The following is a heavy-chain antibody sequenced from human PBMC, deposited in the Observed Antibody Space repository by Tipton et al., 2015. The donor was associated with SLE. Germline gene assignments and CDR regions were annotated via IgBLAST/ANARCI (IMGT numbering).Heavy chain of an antibody. Sequence: TLSLTCAVSGGSISSSNWWSWVRQTPGKGLEWIGEVSHTGNTNYNPSLQSRVIISVDKSKNQFSLKLTSVTAADTAVYYCARWAAGYYYYYGLDVWGQGTTVTVSS. CDR2: VSHTGNT. CDR1: GGSISSSNW. J-gene: IGHJ6*02. D-gene: IGHD6-25*01. V-gene: IGHV4-4*02. CDR3: ARWAAGYYYYYGLDV.